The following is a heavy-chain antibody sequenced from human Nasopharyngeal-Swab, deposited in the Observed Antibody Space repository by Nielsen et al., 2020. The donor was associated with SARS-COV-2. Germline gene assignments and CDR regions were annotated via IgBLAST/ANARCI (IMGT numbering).Heavy chain of an antibody. D-gene: IGHD4-17*01. CDR2: IKSKTDGGTT. CDR3: GYYGDEYYYYYYGMDV. J-gene: IGHJ6*02. CDR1: GFTFSNAW. V-gene: IGHV3-15*01. Sequence: GESLKISCAASGFTFSNAWMSWVRQAPGKGLEWVGRIKSKTDGGTTDYAAPVKGRFTISRDDSKNPLYLQMNSLKTEDTAVYYCGYYGDEYYYYYYGMDVWGQGTTVTVSS.